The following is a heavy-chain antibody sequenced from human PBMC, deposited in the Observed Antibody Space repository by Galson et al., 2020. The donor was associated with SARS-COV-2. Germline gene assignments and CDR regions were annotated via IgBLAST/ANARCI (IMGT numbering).Heavy chain of an antibody. V-gene: IGHV2-70*01. J-gene: IGHJ5*02. Sequence: SGPTLVKPTQTLTLTCTFSGFSLSTSGMCVSWIRQPPGKALEWLALIDWDDDKYYSTSLKTRLTISKDTSKNQVVLTMTNMDPVDTATYYCARRSFNTAMVDWFDPWGQGTLVTVSS. CDR3: ARRSFNTAMVDWFDP. CDR1: GFSLSTSGMC. D-gene: IGHD5-18*01. CDR2: IDWDDDK.